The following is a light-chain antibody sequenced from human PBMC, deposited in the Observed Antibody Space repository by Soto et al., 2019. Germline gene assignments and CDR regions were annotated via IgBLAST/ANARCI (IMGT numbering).Light chain of an antibody. CDR3: GTWDDSLVSYV. J-gene: IGLJ1*01. V-gene: IGLV1-51*01. CDR1: STNIGDNY. Sequence: QSVLTQPPSVSAAPGQRVTISCSGTSTNIGDNYVSWYQHLPGTAPKLVVYDNDRRPSDLPGRFSASKSGTSATLVITGLQTGDEADYYCGTWDDSLVSYVFGTGTKVTVL. CDR2: DND.